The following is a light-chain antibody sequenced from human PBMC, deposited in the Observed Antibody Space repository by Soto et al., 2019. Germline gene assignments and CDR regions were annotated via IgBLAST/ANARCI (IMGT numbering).Light chain of an antibody. CDR3: QRYYNAPFT. Sequence: DIQVTQYPSSLSASVGDRVTITCRASQGIKNYLAWYQQKPGEIPKLLIYAASTLESGIPPRFSGSGSGTDFTLTINNQQPEDVATYYCQRYYNAPFTFGGGTKVEIK. CDR2: AAS. J-gene: IGKJ4*01. V-gene: IGKV1-27*01. CDR1: QGIKNY.